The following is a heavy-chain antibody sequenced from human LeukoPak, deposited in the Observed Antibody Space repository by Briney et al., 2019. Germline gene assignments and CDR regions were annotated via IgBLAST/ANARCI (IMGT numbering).Heavy chain of an antibody. CDR3: AKDVNSSGYYLGFDY. V-gene: IGHV3-23*01. CDR1: GFTFSTYA. D-gene: IGHD3-22*01. CDR2: ISGGGDK. Sequence: PGGSLRLSCAASGFTFSTYAMSWVRQAPGKGLEWVTTISGGGDKQYADHVKGRFTVSRDDSKNTLYLQMNSLRAEDTALYYCAKDVNSSGYYLGFDYWGQGTLVTDSS. J-gene: IGHJ4*02.